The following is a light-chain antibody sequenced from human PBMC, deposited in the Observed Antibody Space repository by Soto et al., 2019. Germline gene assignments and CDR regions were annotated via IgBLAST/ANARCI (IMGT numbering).Light chain of an antibody. CDR2: EVS. J-gene: IGLJ1*01. CDR3: SSYTSSSTLEGV. Sequence: QPALTQPASVSGSPGQSITISCTGTSSDVGGYNYVSWYQQHPGKAPKLMIYEVSNRPSGVSNRFPGSKSGNTASLTISGLQAEDEADYYCSSYTSSSTLEGVFGTGTKVTVL. V-gene: IGLV2-14*01. CDR1: SSDVGGYNY.